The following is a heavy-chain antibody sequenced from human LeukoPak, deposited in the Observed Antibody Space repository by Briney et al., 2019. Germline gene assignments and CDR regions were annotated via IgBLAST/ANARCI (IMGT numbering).Heavy chain of an antibody. CDR2: INEDGSET. CDR1: GXTFSSYA. Sequence: GSLRLSFAASGXTFSSYAMSWVRQAPGRGLEWVANINEDGSETYYVDSMKGRFTISRDNAKNSLFLEMNSLRAEDTAVYYCARGRQMTYWGQGTLVTVSS. V-gene: IGHV3-7*04. CDR3: ARGRQMTY. J-gene: IGHJ4*02.